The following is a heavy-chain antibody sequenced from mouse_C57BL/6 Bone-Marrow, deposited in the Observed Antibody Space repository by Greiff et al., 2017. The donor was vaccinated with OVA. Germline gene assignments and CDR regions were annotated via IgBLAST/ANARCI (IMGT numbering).Heavy chain of an antibody. CDR2: ISNGGGST. CDR3: ARQGNDYLDY. J-gene: IGHJ2*01. CDR1: GFTFSDYY. Sequence: EVHLVESGGGLVQPGGSLKLSCAASGFTFSDYYMYWVRQTPEKRLEWVAYISNGGGSTYYPDTVKGRFTISRDNAKNTLYLQMSSLKSEDTAMYYCARQGNDYLDYWGQGTTLTVSS. D-gene: IGHD2-1*01. V-gene: IGHV5-12*01.